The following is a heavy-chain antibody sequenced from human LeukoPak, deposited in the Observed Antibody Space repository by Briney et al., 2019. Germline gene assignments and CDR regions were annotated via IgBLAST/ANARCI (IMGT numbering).Heavy chain of an antibody. V-gene: IGHV3-7*01. CDR2: IKQDGSEK. CDR1: GFTFSDYY. D-gene: IGHD3-3*01. Sequence: GGSLRLSCAASGFTFSDYYMSWIRQAPGKGLEWVANIKQDGSEKYYVDSVKGRFTIPREKAKNSLYLQMNSLRAEDTAVYYCARGGYYGSGRYYFDSWGQGTLVTVSS. CDR3: ARGGYYGSGRYYFDS. J-gene: IGHJ4*02.